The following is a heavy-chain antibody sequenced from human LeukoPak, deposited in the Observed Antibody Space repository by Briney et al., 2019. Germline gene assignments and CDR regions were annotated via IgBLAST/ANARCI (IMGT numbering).Heavy chain of an antibody. CDR3: AKDVGPGITIFGVVFDY. J-gene: IGHJ4*02. CDR1: GFTFDDYA. CDR2: ISWNSGSI. D-gene: IGHD3-3*01. Sequence: GRSLRLSCAASGFTFDDYAMHWVRQAPGKGLEWVSGISWNSGSIGYADSVKGRFTISRDNSKNTLYLQMNSLRAEDTAVYYCAKDVGPGITIFGVVFDYWGQGILVTVSS. V-gene: IGHV3-9*01.